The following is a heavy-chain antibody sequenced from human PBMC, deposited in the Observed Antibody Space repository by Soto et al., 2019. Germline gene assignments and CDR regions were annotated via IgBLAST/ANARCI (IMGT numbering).Heavy chain of an antibody. V-gene: IGHV1-45*02. CDR2: ITPFNGNT. Sequence: SVKVSCKASGYTFTYRYLHWVRQAPGQALEWMGWITPFNGNTNYAQKFQDRVTITRDRSMSTANMKQSSLRSEDTPMYYCASSPGYSSGPGFDPWGQGTLVTVSS. D-gene: IGHD6-19*01. J-gene: IGHJ5*02. CDR1: GYTFTYRY. CDR3: ASSPGYSSGPGFDP.